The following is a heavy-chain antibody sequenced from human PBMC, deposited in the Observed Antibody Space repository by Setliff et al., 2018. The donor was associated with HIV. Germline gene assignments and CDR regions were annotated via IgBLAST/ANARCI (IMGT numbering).Heavy chain of an antibody. J-gene: IGHJ3*02. CDR3: ARDATSEGFDI. Sequence: LSLTCTVSGGSINSYYWSWIRQPPGKGLEWIGYIFDSGSTNYNPSFESRVTISVDTSENQFSLKLTSVTAADTAMYFCARDATSEGFDIWGQGTMVTVSS. V-gene: IGHV4-59*12. CDR2: IFDSGST. CDR1: GGSINSYY.